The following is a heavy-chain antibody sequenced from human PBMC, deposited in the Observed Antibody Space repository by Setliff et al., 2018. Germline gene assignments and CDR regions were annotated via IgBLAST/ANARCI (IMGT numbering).Heavy chain of an antibody. CDR1: GYSISSGYY. CDR3: ARLEGFYNFWSGPPLSWFDP. CDR2: IYHSGST. Sequence: PSETLSLTCAVSGYSISSGYYWGWIRQPPGKGLEWIGSIYHSGSTYYNPSLKSRVTISVDTSKNQFSLKLSSVTAADTAVYYCARLEGFYNFWSGPPLSWFDPWGQGTLVTVSS. V-gene: IGHV4-38-2*01. D-gene: IGHD3-3*01. J-gene: IGHJ5*02.